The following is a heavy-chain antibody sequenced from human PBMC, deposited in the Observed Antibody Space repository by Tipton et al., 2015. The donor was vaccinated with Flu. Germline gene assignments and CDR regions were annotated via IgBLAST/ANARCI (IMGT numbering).Heavy chain of an antibody. V-gene: IGHV1-2*02. Sequence: QLVQSGAEVKKPGESLKVPCKGSGYTFTAHYMHWVRQAPGQGLEWMGWINPNDNGTRYPQKFQGRVTMTRDTSISTVYMELSRLSSDDTAVYYCARDGAGYNGAFDMWGQGTMVTVSS. D-gene: IGHD5-24*01. CDR3: ARDGAGYNGAFDM. CDR2: INPNDNGT. CDR1: GYTFTAHY. J-gene: IGHJ3*02.